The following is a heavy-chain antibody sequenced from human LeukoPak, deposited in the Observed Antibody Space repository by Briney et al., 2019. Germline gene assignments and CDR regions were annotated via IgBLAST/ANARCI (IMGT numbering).Heavy chain of an antibody. CDR2: IKSKTDGGTS. Sequence: AGGSLRLSCAASGFTFTNAWMYWVRQAPGKGLEWVGRIKSKTDGGTSDYAAPVTGRFTISRDDSKSTLYLEMNSLKTEDTGVDYCSTLWYGAWGQGTLVTVSS. V-gene: IGHV3-15*01. CDR3: STLWYGA. CDR1: GFTFTNAW. D-gene: IGHD3-10*01. J-gene: IGHJ5*02.